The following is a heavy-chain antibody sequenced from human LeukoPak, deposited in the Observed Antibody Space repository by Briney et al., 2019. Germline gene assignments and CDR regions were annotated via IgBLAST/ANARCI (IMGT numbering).Heavy chain of an antibody. CDR1: GGSFSGYY. J-gene: IGHJ4*02. CDR2: INHSGST. V-gene: IGHV4-34*01. D-gene: IGHD6-13*01. CDR3: ARQGRPAALDY. Sequence: SETLSLTCAVYGGSFSGYYWSWIRQPPGKGLEWIGEINHSGSTNYNPSLKSRVTISVDTSKNQFSLKLSSVTAADTAVYYCARQGRPAALDYWGQGTLVTVSS.